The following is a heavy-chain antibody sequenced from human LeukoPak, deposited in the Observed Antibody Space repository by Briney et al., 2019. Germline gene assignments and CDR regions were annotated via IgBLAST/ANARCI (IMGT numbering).Heavy chain of an antibody. J-gene: IGHJ4*02. V-gene: IGHV1-18*01. D-gene: IGHD3-16*02. CDR3: ARNYVWGSYRYRYYFDY. Sequence: ASVKVSCKTSGYTFTTYGFSWVRQAPGQGLEWMGWISAYNGNTNYAQKLQGRVTMTTDTSTSTAYMELRSLRSDDTAVYYCARNYVWGSYRYRYYFDYWGQGTLVTVSS. CDR1: GYTFTTYG. CDR2: ISAYNGNT.